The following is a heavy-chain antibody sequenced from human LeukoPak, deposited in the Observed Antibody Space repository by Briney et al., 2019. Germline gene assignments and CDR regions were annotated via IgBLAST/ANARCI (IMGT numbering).Heavy chain of an antibody. D-gene: IGHD3-22*01. CDR3: AKTSSGYYGGGFDY. V-gene: IGHV3-30*18. CDR2: ISYDGSNK. J-gene: IGHJ4*02. Sequence: PGGSLRLSCAASGFTFSSYGMHWVRQAPGKGLKWVAVISYDGSNKYYADSVKGRFTISRDNSKNTLYLQMNSLRAEDTAVYYCAKTSSGYYGGGFDYWGQGTLVTVSS. CDR1: GFTFSSYG.